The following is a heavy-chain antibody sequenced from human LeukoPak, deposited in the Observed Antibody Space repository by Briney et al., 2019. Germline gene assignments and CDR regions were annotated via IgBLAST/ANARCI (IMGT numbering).Heavy chain of an antibody. V-gene: IGHV3-21*01. J-gene: IGHJ4*02. CDR1: GFTFSSYA. Sequence: GGSLRLSCAASGFTFSSYAMSWVRQAPGKGLEWVSSISSSSSSYIYYADSVKGRFTISRDNAKNSLYLQMNSLRAEDTAVYYCARDRDYDILTGYCYWGQGTLVTVSS. CDR3: ARDRDYDILTGYCY. D-gene: IGHD3-9*01. CDR2: ISSSSSSYI.